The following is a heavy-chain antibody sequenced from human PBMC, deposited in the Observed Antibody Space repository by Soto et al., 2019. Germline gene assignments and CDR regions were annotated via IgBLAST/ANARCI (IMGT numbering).Heavy chain of an antibody. D-gene: IGHD6-13*01. V-gene: IGHV1-3*01. Sequence: QVQLVQSGAEVKKPGASVKVSCKASGYTFTSYAMHWVRQAPGQRLEWMGWINAGNGNTKYSQKFQGRVTINRDTSASTAYMELSSLRSEDTAVYYCARVGIAAAAPFDYWGQGTLVTVSS. CDR1: GYTFTSYA. CDR2: INAGNGNT. J-gene: IGHJ4*02. CDR3: ARVGIAAAAPFDY.